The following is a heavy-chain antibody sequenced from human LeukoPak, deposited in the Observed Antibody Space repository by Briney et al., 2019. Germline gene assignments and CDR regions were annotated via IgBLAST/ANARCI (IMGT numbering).Heavy chain of an antibody. CDR3: ARHSQSITSIRKIDY. V-gene: IGHV5-51*01. J-gene: IGHJ4*02. Sequence: GDALKISCKGSRYSFTSYWIGWVSQRPGKGVEWMGIIYPGDTNNRNSPSFQGQITISAATSISTAYLQWLSLKASNSAMYYXARHSQSITSIRKIDYWGQGTLVTVSS. D-gene: IGHD1-14*01. CDR2: IYPGDTNN. CDR1: RYSFTSYW.